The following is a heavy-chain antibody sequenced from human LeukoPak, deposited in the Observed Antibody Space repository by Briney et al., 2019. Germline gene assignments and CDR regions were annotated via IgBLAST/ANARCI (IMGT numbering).Heavy chain of an antibody. D-gene: IGHD3-22*01. CDR3: AREDIVVVRNYDSSGYGWFDP. CDR2: INPNSGGT. Sequence: ASVKVSCKASGYTFTGYYMHWVRQAPGQGLEWMGWINPNSGGTNYAQKFQGRVTMTRDTSISTAHMELSRLRSDDTAVYYCAREDIVVVRNYDSSGYGWFDPWGQGTLVTVSS. J-gene: IGHJ5*02. V-gene: IGHV1-2*02. CDR1: GYTFTGYY.